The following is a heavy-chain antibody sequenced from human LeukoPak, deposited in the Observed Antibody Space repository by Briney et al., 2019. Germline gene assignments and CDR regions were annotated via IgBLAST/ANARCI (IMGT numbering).Heavy chain of an antibody. CDR1: GFTFSSYG. CDR3: AKGTGRRVTTFRGNDY. V-gene: IGHV3-30*02. CDR2: IWYDGSNK. D-gene: IGHD4-11*01. Sequence: GGSLRLSCAASGFTFSSYGMHWVRQAPGKGLEWVAVIWYDGSNKYYADSVKGRFTISRDNSKNTLYLQMNSLRAEDTAVYYCAKGTGRRVTTFRGNDYWGQGTLVTVSS. J-gene: IGHJ4*02.